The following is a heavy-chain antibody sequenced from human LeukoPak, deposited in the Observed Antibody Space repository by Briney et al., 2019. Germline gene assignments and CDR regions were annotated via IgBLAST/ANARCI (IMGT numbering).Heavy chain of an antibody. CDR1: GGSISSYY. CDR2: IYYSGST. CDR3: AXXXXXXXXXNDAFDI. V-gene: IGHV4-59*01. Sequence: SETLSLTCTVSGGSISSYYWSWIRQPPGKGLEWIGYIYYSGSTNYNPSLKSRVTISVDTSKNQFSLRLSSVTAADTAVYYCAXXXXXXXXXNDAFDIWGQGTMVTVSS. J-gene: IGHJ3*02.